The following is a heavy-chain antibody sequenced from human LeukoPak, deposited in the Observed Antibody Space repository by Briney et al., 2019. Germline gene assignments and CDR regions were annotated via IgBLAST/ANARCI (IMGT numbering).Heavy chain of an antibody. J-gene: IGHJ6*04. CDR2: ISSSGSTI. Sequence: PGGSLRLSCAASGFTFSDYYMSWIRQAPGKGLEWVSYISSSGSTIYYADPVRGRFTISRDNAKNSLYLQMNSLRAEDTAVDYCARPGTAMDDYYYYGMDVGGKGTTVTVSS. V-gene: IGHV3-11*01. CDR1: GFTFSDYY. D-gene: IGHD5-18*01. CDR3: ARPGTAMDDYYYYGMDV.